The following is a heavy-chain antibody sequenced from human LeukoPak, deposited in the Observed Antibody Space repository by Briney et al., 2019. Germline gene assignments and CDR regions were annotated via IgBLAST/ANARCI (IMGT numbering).Heavy chain of an antibody. V-gene: IGHV4-34*01. CDR3: ARGVRYCSGGSCSEDYYYGMDV. CDR1: GGSFGGYY. J-gene: IGHJ6*02. Sequence: SETLSLTCAVYGGSFGGYYWSWIRQPPGKGLEWIGEINHSGSTNYNSSLKSRVTISVDTSKNQFSLKLSSVTAADTAVYYCARGVRYCSGGSCSEDYYYGMDVWGQGTTVTVSS. CDR2: INHSGST. D-gene: IGHD2-15*01.